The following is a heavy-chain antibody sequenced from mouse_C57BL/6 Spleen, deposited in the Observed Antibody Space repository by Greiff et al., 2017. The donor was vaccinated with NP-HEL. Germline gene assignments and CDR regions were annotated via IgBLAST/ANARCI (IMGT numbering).Heavy chain of an antibody. V-gene: IGHV1-80*01. J-gene: IGHJ3*01. CDR2: IYPGDGDT. D-gene: IGHD1-1*01. Sequence: VKLVESGAELVKPGASVKISCKASGYAFSSYWMNWVKQRPGKGLEWIGQIYPGDGDTNYNGKFKGKATLTADKSSSTAYMQLSSLTSEDAAVYFCARDHGSSHVDYWGQGTLVTVSA. CDR3: ARDHGSSHVDY. CDR1: GYAFSSYW.